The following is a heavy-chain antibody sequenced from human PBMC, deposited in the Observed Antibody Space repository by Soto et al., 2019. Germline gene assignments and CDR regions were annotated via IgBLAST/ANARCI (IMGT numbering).Heavy chain of an antibody. D-gene: IGHD3-10*01. V-gene: IGHV3-33*01. Sequence: QVQLVESGGGVVQPGRSLRLSCAASGFTFSSYGMHWVRQAPGKGLEWVAVIWYDGSNKYYADSVKGRFTISRDNSKNTQYLQMNSLRAEDTAVYYCARDGSGSSHLNDYWGQGTLVTVSS. J-gene: IGHJ4*02. CDR3: ARDGSGSSHLNDY. CDR1: GFTFSSYG. CDR2: IWYDGSNK.